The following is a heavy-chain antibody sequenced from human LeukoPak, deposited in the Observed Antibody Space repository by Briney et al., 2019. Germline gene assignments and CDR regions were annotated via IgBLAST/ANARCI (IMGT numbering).Heavy chain of an antibody. CDR3: ARAPMVSYYYYYMDV. CDR2: INHSGST. Sequence: SETLSLTCAVYGGSFSGYYWSWIRQPPGKGLEWIGEINHSGSTNYNPSLKSRVTISVDTSKNQFSLKLSSVTAADTAVYYCARAPMVSYYYYYMDVWGKGTTVTVSS. J-gene: IGHJ6*03. V-gene: IGHV4-34*01. D-gene: IGHD3-10*01. CDR1: GGSFSGYY.